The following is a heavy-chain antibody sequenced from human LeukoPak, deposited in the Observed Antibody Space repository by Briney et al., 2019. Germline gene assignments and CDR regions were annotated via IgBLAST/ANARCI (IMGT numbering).Heavy chain of an antibody. CDR2: INHSGST. J-gene: IGHJ4*02. D-gene: IGHD2-2*02. CDR3: ARGGIVVPAAIYDY. CDR1: GGSFSGYY. Sequence: PLETLSLTCAVYGGSFSGYYWSWIRQPPGKGLEWIGEINHSGSTNYNPSLKSRVTISVDTSKNQFSLKLSSVTAADTAVYYCARGGIVVPAAIYDYWGQGTLVTVSS. V-gene: IGHV4-34*01.